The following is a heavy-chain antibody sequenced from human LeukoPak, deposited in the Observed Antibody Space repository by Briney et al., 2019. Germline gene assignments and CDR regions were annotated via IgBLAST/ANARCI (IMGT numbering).Heavy chain of an antibody. V-gene: IGHV1-2*02. Sequence: GASVKVSCKASGYTFTGYYMHWVRQAPGQGLEWTGWINPNNGGTNYAQKFQGRVTMTRDTSISTAYMELSRLRSDDTAVYYCASAVEWLLYYFDYWGQGTLVTVSS. CDR3: ASAVEWLLYYFDY. CDR1: GYTFTGYY. J-gene: IGHJ4*02. D-gene: IGHD3-3*01. CDR2: INPNNGGT.